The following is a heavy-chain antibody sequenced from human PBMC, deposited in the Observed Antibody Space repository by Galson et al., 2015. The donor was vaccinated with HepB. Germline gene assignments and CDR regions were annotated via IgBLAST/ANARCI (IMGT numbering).Heavy chain of an antibody. D-gene: IGHD4-17*01. CDR2: ISTSGATI. CDR1: GFTFSDSY. Sequence: SLRLSCAASGFTFSDSYMTWIRQAPGKGLEWVSYISTSGATIYYSDSVKGRFTISRDNTKNSLFLQMNSLRAEDTAVYYCATYGLGAFDVWGQGTMVTVPS. CDR3: ATYGLGAFDV. J-gene: IGHJ3*01. V-gene: IGHV3-11*01.